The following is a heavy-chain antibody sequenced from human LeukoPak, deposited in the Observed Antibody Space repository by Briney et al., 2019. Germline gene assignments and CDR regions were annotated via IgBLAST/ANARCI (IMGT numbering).Heavy chain of an antibody. Sequence: GRSLRLSCAASGFTFNNYGMHWVRQAPGKGLEWVAVISYDGSNKYYADSVKGRFTISRDNSENTLYLQMNSLRAEDTAVYYSANSYYYDSSGYYPAGEWGQGTLVTVSS. CDR3: ANSYYYDSSGYYPAGE. CDR1: GFTFNNYG. J-gene: IGHJ4*02. V-gene: IGHV3-30*18. CDR2: ISYDGSNK. D-gene: IGHD3-22*01.